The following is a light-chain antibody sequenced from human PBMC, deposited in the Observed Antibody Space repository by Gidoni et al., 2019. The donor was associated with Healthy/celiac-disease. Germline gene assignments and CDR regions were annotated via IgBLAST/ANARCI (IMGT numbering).Light chain of an antibody. Sequence: QSVLTQPPSVSEAPGQRVTISCTRSSSNIGAGYDIHWYQQLPGTAPKLLIYGNSNRPSGVPDRFSGSKSGTSASLAITGLHAEDEADYYCQSYDSSLSGSGVFGGGTKLTVL. CDR3: QSYDSSLSGSGV. V-gene: IGLV1-40*01. CDR1: SSNIGAGYD. CDR2: GNS. J-gene: IGLJ2*01.